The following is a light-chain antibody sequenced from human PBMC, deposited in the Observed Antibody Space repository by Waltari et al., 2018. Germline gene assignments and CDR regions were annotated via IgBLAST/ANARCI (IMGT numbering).Light chain of an antibody. Sequence: EIVMTQSPATLSVSPGERATLSCGASQSVSSDLAWYQQKPGQAPRLLIYGASTRATGVPARFSGSGSGKEFTLTISSLQSEDFAVYYCQQYNDWPLTFGGGTKVEIK. CDR3: QQYNDWPLT. V-gene: IGKV3-15*01. CDR2: GAS. CDR1: QSVSSD. J-gene: IGKJ4*01.